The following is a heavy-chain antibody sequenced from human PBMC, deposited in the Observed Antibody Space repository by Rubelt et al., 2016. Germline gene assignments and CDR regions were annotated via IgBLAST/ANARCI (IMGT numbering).Heavy chain of an antibody. J-gene: IGHJ3*02. CDR3: ARGGAAAADDNDAFDI. Sequence: QVQLVQSGAEVKKPGASVKVSCKVSGYTLTELSMHWVRQAPGKGLEWMGGFDPEDGETIYAQKFQGRVPITADESTSTAYMELSSLRSEDTAVYYCARGGAAAADDNDAFDIWGQGTMVTVSS. D-gene: IGHD6-13*01. CDR2: FDPEDGET. V-gene: IGHV1-24*01. CDR1: GYTLTELS.